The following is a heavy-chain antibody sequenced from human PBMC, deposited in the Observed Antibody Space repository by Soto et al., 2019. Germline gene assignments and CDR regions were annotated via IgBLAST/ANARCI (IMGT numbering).Heavy chain of an antibody. CDR1: GGSISSGDYY. CDR2: IYYSGST. D-gene: IGHD3-10*01. V-gene: IGHV4-30-4*01. J-gene: IGHJ4*02. CDR3: ARVGGFGATTIDY. Sequence: QVQLQESGPGLVKPSQTLSLTCTVSGGSISSGDYYWSWIRQPPGKGLEWIGYIYYSGSTYYNPSLKRPVTRSVHPSKNQFSLKLSSVTAADTAVYYCARVGGFGATTIDYWGQGTLVTVSS.